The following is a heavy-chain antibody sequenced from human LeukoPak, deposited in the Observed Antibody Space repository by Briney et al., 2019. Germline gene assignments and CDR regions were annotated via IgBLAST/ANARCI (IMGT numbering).Heavy chain of an antibody. CDR3: ARTHSIAAVVFDY. CDR2: INPSGGST. Sequence: ASVKVSCKASGYTFTSYYIHWVRQAPGQGLEWMGIINPSGGSTSYAQKFQGRVTMTRDMSTSTVYMELSSLRSEDTAVYYCARTHSIAAVVFDYWGQGTLVTVSS. D-gene: IGHD6-13*01. V-gene: IGHV1-46*01. J-gene: IGHJ4*02. CDR1: GYTFTSYY.